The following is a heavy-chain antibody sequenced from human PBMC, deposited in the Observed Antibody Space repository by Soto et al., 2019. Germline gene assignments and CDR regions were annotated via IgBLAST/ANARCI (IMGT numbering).Heavy chain of an antibody. CDR3: ARVRLDDFWSGYSGADY. CDR2: ISAYNGNT. CDR1: GYTFTSYG. D-gene: IGHD3-3*01. J-gene: IGHJ4*02. V-gene: IGHV1-18*01. Sequence: ASVKVSCKASGYTFTSYGISWVRQAPGQGLEWMGWISAYNGNTNYAQKLQGRVTMTTDTSTSTAYMELRSLRSDDTAVYYCARVRLDDFWSGYSGADYWGQGTLVPVSS.